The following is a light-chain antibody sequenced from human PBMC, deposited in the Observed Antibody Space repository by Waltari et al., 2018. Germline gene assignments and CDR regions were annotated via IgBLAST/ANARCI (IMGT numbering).Light chain of an antibody. CDR3: SSYTISRTRV. J-gene: IGLJ3*02. V-gene: IGLV2-14*03. Sequence: QSALTQPASVSGSPGQSIAISCTGTSSDIGASNFFSWYQQHPGKAPKLMIHDVSNRPAGVSNRFSGSKSGNTASLTISGLQTEDEADYYCSSYTISRTRVFGGGTKLTVL. CDR2: DVS. CDR1: SSDIGASNF.